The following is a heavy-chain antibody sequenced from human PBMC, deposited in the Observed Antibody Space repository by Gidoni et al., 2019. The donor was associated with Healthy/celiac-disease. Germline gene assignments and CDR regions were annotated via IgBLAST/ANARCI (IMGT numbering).Heavy chain of an antibody. Sequence: QVQLVQSGAEVKKPGSSVKVSCKASGGTFSSYAISWVRQAPGQGLEWMGRIIPILGIANYAQKFQGRVTITADKSTSTAYMELSSLRSEDTAVYYCARVPLYYDSSGLPHPIYYMDVWGKGTTVTVSS. CDR1: GGTFSSYA. J-gene: IGHJ6*03. CDR2: IIPILGIA. V-gene: IGHV1-69*04. D-gene: IGHD3-22*01. CDR3: ARVPLYYDSSGLPHPIYYMDV.